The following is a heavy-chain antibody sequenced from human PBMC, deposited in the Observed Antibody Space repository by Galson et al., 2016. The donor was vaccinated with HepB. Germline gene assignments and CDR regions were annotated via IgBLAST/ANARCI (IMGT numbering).Heavy chain of an antibody. J-gene: IGHJ5*02. CDR3: ARHYSDWSSSWFDP. Sequence: SETLSLTCAVYGGSFSGYHWSWIRQPPGKALEWIGEINHSGDTNYNPSLKSRLSMSIDTSKNQFSLELSSVIAADTAVYYCARHYSDWSSSWFDPWGQGTPVTVNS. D-gene: IGHD3-9*01. CDR1: GGSFSGYH. CDR2: INHSGDT. V-gene: IGHV4-34*01.